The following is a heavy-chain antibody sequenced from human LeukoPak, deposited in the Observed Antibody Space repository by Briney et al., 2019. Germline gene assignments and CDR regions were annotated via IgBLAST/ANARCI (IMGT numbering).Heavy chain of an antibody. Sequence: SVKVSCKASGGTFSSYAISWVRQAPGQGLEWMGGIIPIFGTANYAQKFQGRVTITTDESTSTAYMELSSLRSEDTAVYYCARDAGGARYCSSTSCSHYYYYMDVWGKGTTVTVSS. D-gene: IGHD2-2*01. CDR1: GGTFSSYA. CDR2: IIPIFGTA. V-gene: IGHV1-69*05. CDR3: ARDAGGARYCSSTSCSHYYYYMDV. J-gene: IGHJ6*03.